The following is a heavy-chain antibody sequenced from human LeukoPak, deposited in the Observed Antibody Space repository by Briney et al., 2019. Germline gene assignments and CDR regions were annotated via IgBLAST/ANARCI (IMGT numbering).Heavy chain of an antibody. CDR1: GFNLSPHY. CDR3: GDLGSAGTDH. D-gene: IGHD3-10*01. J-gene: IGHJ4*02. V-gene: IGHV3-72*01. CDR2: VRNKADGYTT. Sequence: GGSLRLSCAASGFNLSPHYMDWVRQSPGQGLEWVGLVRNKADGYTTIYAASVKGRFAISRDDSKNSIYLQMDSLTTEDTAVYYCGDLGSAGTDHWGQGTLVTVSS.